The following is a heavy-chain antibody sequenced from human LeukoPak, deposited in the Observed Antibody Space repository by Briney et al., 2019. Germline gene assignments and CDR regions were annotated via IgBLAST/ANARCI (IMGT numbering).Heavy chain of an antibody. Sequence: QLGRSLRLSCAASGFTFSSYAMSWVRHAPGKGLEWVSIISHSEGGTFYADSVKGRFTLSRDNSKNTLYLRMNSLRAEDTAVYYCAKRLPYFFDYWGQGTLVTVSS. V-gene: IGHV3-23*01. CDR3: AKRLPYFFDY. J-gene: IGHJ4*02. CDR1: GFTFSSYA. CDR2: ISHSEGGT.